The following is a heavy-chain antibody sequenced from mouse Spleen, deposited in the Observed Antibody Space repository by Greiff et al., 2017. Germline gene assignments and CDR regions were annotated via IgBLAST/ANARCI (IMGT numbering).Heavy chain of an antibody. V-gene: IGHV5-9*02. CDR3: ARPDYGNYYFDY. J-gene: IGHJ2*01. D-gene: IGHD2-1*01. Sequence: EVMLVESGGGLVKPGGSLKLSCAASGFAFSSYDMSWVRQTPEKRLEWVATISSGGSYTYYPDSVKGRFTISRDNARNTLYLQMSSLRSEDTALYYCARPDYGNYYFDYWGQGTTLTVSS. CDR1: GFAFSSYD. CDR2: ISSGGSYT.